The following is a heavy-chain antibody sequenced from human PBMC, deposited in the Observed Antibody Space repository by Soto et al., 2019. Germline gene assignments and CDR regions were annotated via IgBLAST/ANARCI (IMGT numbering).Heavy chain of an antibody. V-gene: IGHV5-51*01. CDR1: GSSFTSYW. CDR2: IYPGDSDN. J-gene: IGHJ6*02. CDR3: ARDRETSNYYYGMDV. Sequence: GESLKISCKGSGSSFTSYWIGWVRQIPGKGLEWMGIIYPGDSDNRYSPSFQGQVTISADKSISTAYLQWSSLKASETAMYYCARDRETSNYYYGMDVWGQGTTVTVSS. D-gene: IGHD3-10*01.